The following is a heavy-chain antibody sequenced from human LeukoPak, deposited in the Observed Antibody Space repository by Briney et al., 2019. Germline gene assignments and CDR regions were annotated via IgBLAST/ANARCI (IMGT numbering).Heavy chain of an antibody. D-gene: IGHD3-22*01. CDR1: GGSISSGGYS. Sequence: PSETLSLTCAVSGGSISSGGYSWSWIRQPPGKGLEWIGYIYYSGSTYYNPSLKSRVTISVDTSKNQFSLKLSSVTAADTAVYYCARERRDYYDSDQDAFDIWGQGTMVTVSS. CDR3: ARERRDYYDSDQDAFDI. V-gene: IGHV4-30-4*07. J-gene: IGHJ3*02. CDR2: IYYSGST.